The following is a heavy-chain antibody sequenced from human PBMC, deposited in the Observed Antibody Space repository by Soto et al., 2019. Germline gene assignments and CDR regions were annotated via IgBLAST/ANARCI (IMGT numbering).Heavy chain of an antibody. Sequence: GGSLRLSCAASGFTFSSYAMHWVRQAPGKGLEWVAVISYDGSNKYYADSVKGRFTISRDNSKNTLYLQMNSLRAEDTAVYYCARERAVVPAAIRCFDPWGQGTLVTVSS. CDR3: ARERAVVPAAIRCFDP. D-gene: IGHD2-2*01. CDR2: ISYDGSNK. J-gene: IGHJ5*02. CDR1: GFTFSSYA. V-gene: IGHV3-30-3*01.